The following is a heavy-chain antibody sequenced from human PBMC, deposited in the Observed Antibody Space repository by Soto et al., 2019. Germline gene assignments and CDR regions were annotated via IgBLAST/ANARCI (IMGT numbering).Heavy chain of an antibody. Sequence: ETLSLTCTVSGGSISSYYWSWIRQPPGKGLEWIGYIYYSGSTNYNPSLKSRVTISVDTSKNQFSLKLSSVTAADTAVYYCARNTGTYLGYYYGMDVWGQGTTVTVSS. V-gene: IGHV4-59*01. CDR3: ARNTGTYLGYYYGMDV. J-gene: IGHJ6*02. CDR1: GGSISSYY. CDR2: IYYSGST. D-gene: IGHD1-7*01.